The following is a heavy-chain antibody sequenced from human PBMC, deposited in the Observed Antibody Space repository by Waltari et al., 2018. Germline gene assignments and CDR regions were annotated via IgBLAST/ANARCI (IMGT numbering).Heavy chain of an antibody. D-gene: IGHD3-22*01. CDR1: GGSFSGYY. CDR2: INHSGST. V-gene: IGHV4-34*01. J-gene: IGHJ4*02. CDR3: ARGSSALGYDSSGYYSPFDY. Sequence: QVQLQQWGAGLLKPSETLSLTCAVYGGSFSGYYWSWNRQPQGKGLEWIGEINHSGSTNYNPSLKSRVTISVDTSKNQFSLKLSSVTAADTAVYYCARGSSALGYDSSGYYSPFDYWGQGTLVTVSS.